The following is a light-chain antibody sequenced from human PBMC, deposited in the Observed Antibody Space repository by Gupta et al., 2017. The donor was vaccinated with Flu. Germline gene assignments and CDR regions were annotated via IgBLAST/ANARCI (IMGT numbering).Light chain of an antibody. Sequence: QSALTPPASVSGSPGQSLTIACTGTSSDVGGYNYVSWYQQHPGKAPKLMIYEVSNRPSGVSNRFSGSKSGNTAALTIAGLQAEDEADYYCSSYTSSSTLWVFGGGTKLTVL. CDR3: SSYTSSSTLWV. V-gene: IGLV2-14*01. J-gene: IGLJ3*02. CDR2: EVS. CDR1: SSDVGGYNY.